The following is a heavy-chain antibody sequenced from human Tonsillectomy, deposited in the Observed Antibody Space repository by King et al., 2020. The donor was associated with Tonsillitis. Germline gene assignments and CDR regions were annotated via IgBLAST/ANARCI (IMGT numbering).Heavy chain of an antibody. J-gene: IGHJ4*02. Sequence: QLVQSGAEVKKPGASVTVSCKTSGYPFSSYAISWVRQAPGQGLEWMGWMSTYNGKTNYAQKFQGRVTMTADTSTYTAYLDLRSLRSDDTAVYYCARAGIGRYYDFWSGSDYWGQGTLVTVSS. CDR3: ARAGIGRYYDFWSGSDY. CDR1: GYPFSSYA. D-gene: IGHD3-3*01. CDR2: MSTYNGKT. V-gene: IGHV1-18*01.